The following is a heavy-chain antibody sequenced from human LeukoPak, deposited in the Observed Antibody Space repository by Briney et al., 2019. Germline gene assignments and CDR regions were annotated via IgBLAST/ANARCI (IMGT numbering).Heavy chain of an antibody. CDR2: IYHSGST. Sequence: SGTLSLTCAVSGGSISSSNWWSWVRQPPGKGLEWIGEIYHSGSTYYNPSLKSRVTISVDKSKNQFSLKLSSVTAADTAVYYCARVSIAVAGTGIDYWGQGTLVTVSS. D-gene: IGHD6-19*01. J-gene: IGHJ4*02. CDR1: GGSISSSNW. V-gene: IGHV4-4*02. CDR3: ARVSIAVAGTGIDY.